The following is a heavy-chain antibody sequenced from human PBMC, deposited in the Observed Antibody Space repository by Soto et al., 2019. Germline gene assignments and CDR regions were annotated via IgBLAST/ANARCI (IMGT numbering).Heavy chain of an antibody. CDR3: ARDKSDFWSGLNWFDP. D-gene: IGHD3-3*01. V-gene: IGHV3-7*05. Sequence: GGSLRLSCAASGFTFSSYWMSWVRQAPGKGLEWVANIKQDGSEKYYVDSVKGRFTISRDNAKNSLYLQMNSLRAEDTAVYYCARDKSDFWSGLNWFDPWGQGTLVTVSS. J-gene: IGHJ5*02. CDR1: GFTFSSYW. CDR2: IKQDGSEK.